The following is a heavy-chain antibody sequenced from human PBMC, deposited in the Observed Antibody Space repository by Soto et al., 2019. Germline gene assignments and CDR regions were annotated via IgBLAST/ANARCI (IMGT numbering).Heavy chain of an antibody. J-gene: IGHJ6*02. CDR3: ARAWRADV. CDR2: ISGNGDTT. Sequence: EVQLVESGGGLVQPGGSLRLSCVASGFTFSNYAMHWVRQAPGKGLECVSVISGNGDTTYYANSVKDRFTISRDNSKDTLYLQMGSLGADDMSVDYCARAWRADVWGQGTTVAVSS. CDR1: GFTFSNYA. V-gene: IGHV3-64*01.